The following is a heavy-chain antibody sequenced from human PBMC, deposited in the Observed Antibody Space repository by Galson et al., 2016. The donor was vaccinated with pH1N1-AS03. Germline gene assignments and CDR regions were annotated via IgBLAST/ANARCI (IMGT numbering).Heavy chain of an antibody. Sequence: SLRLSCAASGFSVRANTLSWVRQAPGEGLEWVASLDGGGDGTHYAGAVRGRFTISRDTSENTVYLQMNSLRAEDTALYYCAKDVFGWAFDVWGQGTMVTVSS. J-gene: IGHJ3*01. CDR3: AKDVFGWAFDV. D-gene: IGHD3-10*01. V-gene: IGHV3-23*01. CDR2: LDGGGDGT. CDR1: GFSVRANT.